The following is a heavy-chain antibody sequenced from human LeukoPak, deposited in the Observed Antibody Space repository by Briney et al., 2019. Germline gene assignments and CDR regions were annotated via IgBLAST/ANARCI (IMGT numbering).Heavy chain of an antibody. CDR1: GLTFSSYA. V-gene: IGHV3-23*01. CDR2: ISGSGGST. CDR3: AKFLPTHIVVANYYFDY. D-gene: IGHD2-21*01. J-gene: IGHJ4*02. Sequence: GGSLRLSCAASGLTFSSYAMIGVRQAPGKGVEGVSAISGSGGSTYYADSVKGRFTISRDNSKNTLYLQMNSLRAEDTAVYYCAKFLPTHIVVANYYFDYWGQGTLVTVSS.